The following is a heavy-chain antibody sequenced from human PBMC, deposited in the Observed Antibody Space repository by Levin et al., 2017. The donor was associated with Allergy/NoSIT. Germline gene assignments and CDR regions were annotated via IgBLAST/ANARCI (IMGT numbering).Heavy chain of an antibody. CDR2: VNHLGRF. J-gene: IGHJ4*02. D-gene: IGHD3-16*01. V-gene: IGHV4-34*01. Sequence: SETLSLTCAVYGASFNGYFWTWIRQPPGKGLEWIGEVNHLGRFSYNPSLRSRVTILMDWSKRQFSLRVTSVTVADTADYYCASFEDSGSPNPGSYSYGGRGTPVLVSS. CDR3: ASFEDSGSPNPGSYSY. CDR1: GASFNGYF.